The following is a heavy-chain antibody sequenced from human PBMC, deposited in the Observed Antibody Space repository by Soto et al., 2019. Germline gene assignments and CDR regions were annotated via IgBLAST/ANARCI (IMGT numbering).Heavy chain of an antibody. Sequence: AGSLRLSCAASGFTFSSYAMPWVRQAPGKGLEWLSVTRVGGGSTYYADSVKGRFTISRDNSKNTLYLQMNSLRAEDTAVYYCAKDQYSGSPGKPDYWGQGTLVTVSS. CDR2: TRVGGGST. J-gene: IGHJ4*02. V-gene: IGHV3-23*01. CDR1: GFTFSSYA. CDR3: AKDQYSGSPGKPDY. D-gene: IGHD1-26*01.